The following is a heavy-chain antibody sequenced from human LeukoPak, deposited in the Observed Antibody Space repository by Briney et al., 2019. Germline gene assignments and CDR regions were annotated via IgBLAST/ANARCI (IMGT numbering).Heavy chain of an antibody. CDR3: ARDRDYYDSSGYHY. CDR2: IYSGGGT. CDR1: EFTVSSNY. V-gene: IGHV3-53*01. Sequence: GGSLRLSCAASEFTVSSNYMSWVRQAPGKGLEWVSTIYSGGGTYYADSVKGRFTISRDNSRNTLYLQMNSLSAEDTAVYYCARDRDYYDSSGYHYWGQGTLVTVSS. J-gene: IGHJ4*02. D-gene: IGHD3-22*01.